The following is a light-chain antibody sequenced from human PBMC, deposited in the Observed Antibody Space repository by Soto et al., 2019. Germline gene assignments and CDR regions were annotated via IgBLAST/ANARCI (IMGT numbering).Light chain of an antibody. CDR2: EVS. J-gene: IGLJ2*01. CDR3: SSYTSSSTRV. Sequence: QSAXTQPASVXGSPXXSITIXCTGTSSDVGGYNYVSWYQQHPGKAPKLMIYEVSNRPSGVSNRFSGSKSGNTASLTISGLXXEXXXXYYCSSYTSSSTRVFGGGTKLTVL. CDR1: SSDVGGYNY. V-gene: IGLV2-14*01.